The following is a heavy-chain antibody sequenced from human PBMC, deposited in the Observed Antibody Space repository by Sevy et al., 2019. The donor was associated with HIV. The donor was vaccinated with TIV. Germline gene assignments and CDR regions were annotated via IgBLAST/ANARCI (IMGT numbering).Heavy chain of an antibody. J-gene: IGHJ6*02. V-gene: IGHV1-69*13. CDR3: ARGAYSNYVVYYGMAV. CDR2: IIPIFGTA. D-gene: IGHD4-4*01. CDR1: GGTFSSYA. Sequence: SVKVACKASGGTFSSYAISWVRQAPGQGLEWMGGIIPIFGTANYAQKFQGRVTITADESTSTAYMELSSLRSEDTAVYYCARGAYSNYVVYYGMAVWGQGTTVTVSS.